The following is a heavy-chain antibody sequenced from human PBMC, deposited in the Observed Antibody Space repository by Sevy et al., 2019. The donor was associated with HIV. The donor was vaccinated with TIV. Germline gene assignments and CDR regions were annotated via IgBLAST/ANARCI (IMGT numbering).Heavy chain of an antibody. V-gene: IGHV1-24*01. Sequence: ASVKVSCKVSGYTLTEFSMHWVRQAPGKGLEWMGTFDPEDGETIYAQKFQGRVTMTEDTSTDTAYMELSSLRSEDTAVYYCATTKDYYDSSGYPFDYWGHGTLVTVSS. CDR1: GYTLTEFS. CDR2: FDPEDGET. J-gene: IGHJ4*01. CDR3: ATTKDYYDSSGYPFDY. D-gene: IGHD3-22*01.